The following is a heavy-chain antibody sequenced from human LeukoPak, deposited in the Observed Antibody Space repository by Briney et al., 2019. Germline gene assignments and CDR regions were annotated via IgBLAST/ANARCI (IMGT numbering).Heavy chain of an antibody. CDR2: MNPNSGNT. V-gene: IGHV1-8*01. D-gene: IGHD3-10*01. J-gene: IGHJ4*02. CDR1: GYTFTNYD. CDR3: VHGSGRPKFDH. Sequence: ASVKVSCKASGYTFTNYDMNWVRQATGQGLEWMGWMNPNSGNTDFAPRFQGRVTMTSNTSISTAYMELSSLTSEDTAVYYCVHGSGRPKFDHWGQGTLVTVSS.